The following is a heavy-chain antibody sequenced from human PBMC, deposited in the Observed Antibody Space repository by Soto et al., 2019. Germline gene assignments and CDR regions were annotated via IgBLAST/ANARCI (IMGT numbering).Heavy chain of an antibody. CDR2: ISSSGYSA. V-gene: IGHV3-23*01. Sequence: EVQQLESGGALVQPGVSMSLSCAASGFTYNNYAMCWVRQAPEKGLEWVSAISSSGYSAYYADSVKGLFTISRDNSRNTMFLQMNRLSAEDTAVYYGARGSVVVAAKFDSWGQATKVTVSS. CDR3: ARGSVVVAAKFDS. D-gene: IGHD2-21*02. CDR1: GFTYNNYA. J-gene: IGHJ4*02.